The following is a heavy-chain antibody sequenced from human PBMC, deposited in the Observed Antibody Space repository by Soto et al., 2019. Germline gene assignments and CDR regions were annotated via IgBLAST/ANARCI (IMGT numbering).Heavy chain of an antibody. CDR1: GDCISNSDYY. J-gene: IGHJ6*02. CDR2: IDYSGST. V-gene: IGHV4-30-4*01. Sequence: QVQLQESGPGLVKPSQTLSLTCTVSGDCISNSDYYWNWILQSPGKGLELIASIDYSGSTYDNPSLKSRVVISAATSKKLFSLKLRSVTAADTALYFCARDGPYYYGFDVWGQGPKVTFSS. CDR3: ARDGPYYYGFDV.